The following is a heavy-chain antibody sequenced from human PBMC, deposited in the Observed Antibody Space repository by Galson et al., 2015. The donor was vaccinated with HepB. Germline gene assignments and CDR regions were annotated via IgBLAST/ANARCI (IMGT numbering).Heavy chain of an antibody. CDR2: ISRSSSSI. CDR3: ARDSKYCGISTCNPYNTN. D-gene: IGHD2-2*01. J-gene: IGHJ4*02. V-gene: IGHV3-21*01. CDR1: GFTFSTYS. Sequence: SLRLSCAASGFTFSTYSMNWVRQAPGKGLEWVSSISRSSSSIYYADSVKGRFTISRDNAKNSLSLQMNSLRAEDTAVYYCARDSKYCGISTCNPYNTNWGQGTLVTVSS.